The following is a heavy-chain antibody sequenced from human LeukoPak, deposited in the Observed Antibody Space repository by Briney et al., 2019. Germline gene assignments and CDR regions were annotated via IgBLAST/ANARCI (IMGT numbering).Heavy chain of an antibody. D-gene: IGHD6-13*01. CDR3: AKDIRTRAGSSWDGVADY. CDR1: GFTFDDYA. J-gene: IGHJ4*02. Sequence: PGRSLRLSCAASGFTFDDYAMHWVRHAPGKGLEWVSGIRWNSGRIGYADSVKGRFTISRDNAKNSLYLQMNSLRAEDTALYYCAKDIRTRAGSSWDGVADYWGQGTLVTVSS. CDR2: IRWNSGRI. V-gene: IGHV3-9*01.